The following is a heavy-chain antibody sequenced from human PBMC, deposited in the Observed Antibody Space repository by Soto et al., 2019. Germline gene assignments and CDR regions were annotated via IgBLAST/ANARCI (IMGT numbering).Heavy chain of an antibody. CDR1: GGTFSSYA. V-gene: IGHV1-69*06. J-gene: IGHJ5*02. CDR2: IIPIFGTA. D-gene: IGHD3-22*01. CDR3: ASYYDSSGYYPSWFDP. Sequence: SVKVSCKASGGTFSSYAISWVRQAPGQGLEWMGGIIPIFGTANYAQKFQGRVTITADKSTSTAYMELSSLRSEDTAVYYCASYYDSSGYYPSWFDPWGQGTLVTVSS.